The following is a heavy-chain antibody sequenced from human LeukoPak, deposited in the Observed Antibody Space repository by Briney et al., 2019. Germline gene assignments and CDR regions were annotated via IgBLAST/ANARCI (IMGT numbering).Heavy chain of an antibody. CDR2: IYYSGST. D-gene: IGHD3-22*01. CDR1: GGSISGSSYY. V-gene: IGHV4-39*01. J-gene: IGHJ5*02. Sequence: SETLSLTCTVSGGSISGSSYYWGWIRQPPGKGLEWIGSIYYSGSTYYDPSLKSRVIISVDTSKNQFSLKLSSETAADTAVYYCARHSSMRSPITPWGQGTLVTVSS. CDR3: ARHSSMRSPITP.